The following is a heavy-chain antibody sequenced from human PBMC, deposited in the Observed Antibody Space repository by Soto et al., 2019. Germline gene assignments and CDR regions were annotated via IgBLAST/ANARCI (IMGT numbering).Heavy chain of an antibody. CDR3: ARPSYYDSSGYYSGSHAFDI. Sequence: QVQLVQSGAEVKKPGSSVKVSCKASGGTFSSYAISWVRQAPGQGLELMGGIIPVFGTANYAQKFQGRVKIIADESTSPTYMELSSLRSEDTAVYFCARPSYYDSSGYYSGSHAFDIWGQGTMVTVSS. D-gene: IGHD3-22*01. CDR1: GGTFSSYA. V-gene: IGHV1-69*01. CDR2: IIPVFGTA. J-gene: IGHJ3*02.